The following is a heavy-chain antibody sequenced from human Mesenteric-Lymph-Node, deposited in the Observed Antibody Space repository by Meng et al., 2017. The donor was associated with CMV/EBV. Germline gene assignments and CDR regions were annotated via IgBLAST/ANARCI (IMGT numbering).Heavy chain of an antibody. D-gene: IGHD4-17*01. J-gene: IGHJ4*02. V-gene: IGHV3-23*03. CDR3: AKRDGDYALDC. CDR2: IYSGGSGT. CDR1: GFTFSSYA. Sequence: GGSLRLSCAASGFTFSSYAMTWVRQAPGKGLEWVSLIYSGGSGTHYADSVKGRFTISRDNSKNTLFLQMNSLRAEDTAFYYCAKRDGDYALDCWGQGTLVTVSS.